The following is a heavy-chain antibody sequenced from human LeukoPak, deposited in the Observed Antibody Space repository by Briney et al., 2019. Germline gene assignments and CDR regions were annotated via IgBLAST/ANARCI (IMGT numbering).Heavy chain of an antibody. J-gene: IGHJ4*02. V-gene: IGHV4-34*01. CDR2: INHGGSA. CDR3: ASLVVTGTDYDY. D-gene: IGHD1-1*01. CDR1: DGSLSGYY. Sequence: PSETLSLTCAVYDGSLSGYYWSWIRQPPGKGLEWIGEINHGGSANYNPSLKSRVTISVDKSKNQFSLKLSSVTAADTAVYYCASLVVTGTDYDYWGQGTLVTVSS.